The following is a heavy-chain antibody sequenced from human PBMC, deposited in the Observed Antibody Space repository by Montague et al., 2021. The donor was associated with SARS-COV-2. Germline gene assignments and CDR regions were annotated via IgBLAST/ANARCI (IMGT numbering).Heavy chain of an antibody. J-gene: IGHJ4*02. D-gene: IGHD3-10*01. CDR2: ISYDGSNK. V-gene: IGHV3-30*03. Sequence: SLRLSCAASGFIFSDYYMTWIRQAPGKGLEWVAVISYDGSNKYYADSVKGRFTISRDNSKNTLYLQMNSLRAEDTAVYYCASGLLWFGEPDYWGQGTLVTVSS. CDR1: GFIFSDYY. CDR3: ASGLLWFGEPDY.